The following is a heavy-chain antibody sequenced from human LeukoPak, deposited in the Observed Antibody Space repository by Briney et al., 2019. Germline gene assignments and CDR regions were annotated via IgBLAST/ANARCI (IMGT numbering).Heavy chain of an antibody. CDR2: ISSNGGST. Sequence: PGGSLRLSCTASGFSFSSYAMYWVRQAPGQGLEYVSAISSNGGSTYYANSVKGRFTISRDNSKNTLYLQMGSLRVEDVAVYYCARDSGSSSAVDYWGQGALVTVSS. D-gene: IGHD3-10*01. CDR3: ARDSGSSSAVDY. CDR1: GFSFSSYA. V-gene: IGHV3-64*01. J-gene: IGHJ4*02.